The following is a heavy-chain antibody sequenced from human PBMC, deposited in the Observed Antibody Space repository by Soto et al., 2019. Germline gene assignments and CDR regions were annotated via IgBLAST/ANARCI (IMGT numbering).Heavy chain of an antibody. CDR1: GGSISSGGYS. CDR3: ARIPDR. J-gene: IGHJ5*02. Sequence: QLQLQESGSGLVKPSQTLSLTCAVSGGSISSGGYSWSWIRQPPGKGLEWIGYIYHSGSTYYNPSLKCLVTVSVDRSKNQFSLKLNSLLAAYTSVYYTARIPDRWGQGTLATVSS. V-gene: IGHV4-30-2*01. D-gene: IGHD2-2*01. CDR2: IYHSGST.